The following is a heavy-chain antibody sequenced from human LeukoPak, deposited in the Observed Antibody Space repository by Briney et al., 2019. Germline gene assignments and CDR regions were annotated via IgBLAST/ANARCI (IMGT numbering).Heavy chain of an antibody. V-gene: IGHV4-39*01. CDR2: VSYSGST. CDR1: GGSLSSGSDY. CDR3: ARHVVYGEFLDY. D-gene: IGHD4-17*01. J-gene: IGHJ4*02. Sequence: PSETLSLTCTVSGGSLSSGSDYWGWIRQAPGRGLEWIGSVSYSGSTYNNPSLKSRVTMSVDTSENQFSLRLSPVTVADTAVYYCARHVVYGEFLDYWGQGTLVSVSS.